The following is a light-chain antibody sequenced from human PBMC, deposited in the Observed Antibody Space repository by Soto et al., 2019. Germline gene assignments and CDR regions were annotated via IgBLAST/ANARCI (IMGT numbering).Light chain of an antibody. Sequence: DIVMTQSPDSLAVSLGERATINCKSSQSVLSTSNNLNYLAWYQQKPGQPPKVLIYWASTRESGVPDRFSGSGSGTDFTLTISSLEPEDFAVYYCQQRSNWPPTFGQGTKLEIK. CDR3: QQRSNWPPT. CDR1: QSVLSTSNNLNY. CDR2: WAS. J-gene: IGKJ2*01. V-gene: IGKV4-1*01.